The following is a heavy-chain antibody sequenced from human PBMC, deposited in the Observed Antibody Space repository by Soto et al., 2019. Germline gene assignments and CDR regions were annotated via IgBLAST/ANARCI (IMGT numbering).Heavy chain of an antibody. J-gene: IGHJ5*02. Sequence: GASVKVSCKASGYTFTSYGISWVRQAPGQGLEWMGWISAYNGNTNYAQKLQGRVTMTTDTSTSTACMELRSLRSDDTAVYYCARVQGDYMWFDPWGQGTLVTVSS. D-gene: IGHD4-17*01. CDR1: GYTFTSYG. CDR2: ISAYNGNT. V-gene: IGHV1-18*01. CDR3: ARVQGDYMWFDP.